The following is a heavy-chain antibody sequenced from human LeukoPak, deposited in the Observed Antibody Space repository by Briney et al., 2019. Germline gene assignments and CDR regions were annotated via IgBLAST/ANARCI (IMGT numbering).Heavy chain of an antibody. CDR2: ISYDGSNK. Sequence: PGRSLRLSCAASGFTFSSYAMHWVRQAPGKGLEWVAAISYDGSNKYYADSVKGRFTISRDNSKNTLYLQMNSLRAEDTAVYYCARVPRASSSWIGWFDPWGQGTLVTVSS. CDR1: GFTFSSYA. V-gene: IGHV3-30*01. J-gene: IGHJ5*02. CDR3: ARVPRASSSWIGWFDP. D-gene: IGHD6-13*01.